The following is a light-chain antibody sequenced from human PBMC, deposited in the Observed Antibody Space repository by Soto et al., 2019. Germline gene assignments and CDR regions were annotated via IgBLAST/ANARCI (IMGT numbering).Light chain of an antibody. V-gene: IGKV1-9*01. CDR1: QGISTL. CDR3: QQLNSYPIT. CDR2: ESS. J-gene: IGKJ5*01. Sequence: IQLTQSPSSVSASVGDRVTITCRASQGISTLLAWYQQKPGKAPKVLIYESSLLQSGVPSRFSGSGSGTDFTLTISSLQPEDFATYYCQQLNSYPITFGQGTRLEIK.